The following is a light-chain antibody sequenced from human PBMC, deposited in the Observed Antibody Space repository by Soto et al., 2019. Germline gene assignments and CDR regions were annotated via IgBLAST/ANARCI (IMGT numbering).Light chain of an antibody. CDR2: GAS. CDR3: QQYNDWPPQLT. J-gene: IGKJ4*01. CDR1: QTVSSK. Sequence: EIVMTQSPATLSVSVGERATLSCRASQTVSSKLAWYQQKPGQAPRLLIYGASTRATGIPARFTGSGSGTEFTLTISSLQSEDFAVYYCQQYNDWPPQLTFGGGTQVEFK. V-gene: IGKV3-15*01.